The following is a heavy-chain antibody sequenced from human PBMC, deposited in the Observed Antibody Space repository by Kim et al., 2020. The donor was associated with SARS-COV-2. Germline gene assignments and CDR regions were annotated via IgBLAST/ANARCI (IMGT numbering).Heavy chain of an antibody. CDR1: GGSISSYY. CDR2: IYYSGST. CDR3: ARSGYSYGQFDY. V-gene: IGHV4-59*13. Sequence: SETLSLTCTVSGGSISSYYWSWIRQPPGKGLEWIGYIYYSGSTNYNPSLKSRVTISVDTSKNQFSLKLSSVTAADTAVYYCARSGYSYGQFDYWGQGTLVTVSS. J-gene: IGHJ4*02. D-gene: IGHD5-18*01.